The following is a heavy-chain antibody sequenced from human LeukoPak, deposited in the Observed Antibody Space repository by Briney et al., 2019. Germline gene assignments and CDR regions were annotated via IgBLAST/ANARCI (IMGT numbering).Heavy chain of an antibody. Sequence: GGSLRLSCAASGFTFSSYWMSWVRQAPGKGLEWVSGINWNGGITNYADSVKGRFTISRDNAKNSLYLQMNSLRAEDTALYYCARVGHDAFDIWGQGTMVTVSS. CDR3: ARVGHDAFDI. V-gene: IGHV3-20*04. CDR2: INWNGGIT. CDR1: GFTFSSYW. J-gene: IGHJ3*02.